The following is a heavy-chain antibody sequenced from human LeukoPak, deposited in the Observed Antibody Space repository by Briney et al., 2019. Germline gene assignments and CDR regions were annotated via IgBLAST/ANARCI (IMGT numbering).Heavy chain of an antibody. CDR2: VRSKDYGGTT. J-gene: IGHJ4*02. CDR3: TRDNSAPLNHYGDYVHWPDY. CDR1: GFTFGGYA. V-gene: IGHV3-49*04. D-gene: IGHD4-17*01. Sequence: GGSLRLSCTASGFTFGGYAMSWVRQAPGKGVEGVGFVRSKDYGGTTEYAASVKGRFTISRDDSKSIAYLQMNSLKTEDTAVYYCTRDNSAPLNHYGDYVHWPDYWGQGTLVTVSS.